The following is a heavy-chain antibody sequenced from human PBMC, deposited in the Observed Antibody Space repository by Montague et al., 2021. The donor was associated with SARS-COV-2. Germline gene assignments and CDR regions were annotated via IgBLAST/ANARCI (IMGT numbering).Heavy chain of an antibody. CDR1: GFTFSSYA. CDR2: ISGSGGST. J-gene: IGHJ5*02. D-gene: IGHD3-3*01. V-gene: IGHV3-23*01. Sequence: SLRLSCAASGFTFSSYAMSWVRQAPGKGLEWVSAISGSGGSTYYADSVKGRFTISRDNSRNTLYLQMNSLRAEDTAVYYCANLWVIEEVTIFGVVTTHNWFDPWGQGTLVTVSS. CDR3: ANLWVIEEVTIFGVVTTHNWFDP.